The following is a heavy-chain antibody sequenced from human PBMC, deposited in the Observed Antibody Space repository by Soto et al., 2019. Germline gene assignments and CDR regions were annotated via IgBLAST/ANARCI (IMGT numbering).Heavy chain of an antibody. CDR2: IIPILGIA. V-gene: IGHV1-69*02. Sequence: GASVKVSCKASGGTFSSYTISWVRRAPGQGLEWMGRIIPILGIANYAQKFQGRVTITADKSTSTAYMELSSLRSEDTAVYYCARKDTYYYYGMDVWGQGTTVTVSS. J-gene: IGHJ6*02. CDR3: ARKDTYYYYGMDV. CDR1: GGTFSSYT.